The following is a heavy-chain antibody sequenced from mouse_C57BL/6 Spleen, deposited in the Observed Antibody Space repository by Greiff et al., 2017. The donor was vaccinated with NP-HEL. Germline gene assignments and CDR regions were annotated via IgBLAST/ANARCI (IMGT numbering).Heavy chain of an antibody. CDR3: ARNTRSYDGYPYAMDY. D-gene: IGHD2-3*01. CDR2: IYPGDGDT. J-gene: IGHJ4*01. V-gene: IGHV1-80*01. CDR1: GYAFSSYW. Sequence: QVQLQQSGAELVKPGASVKISCKASGYAFSSYWMNWVKQRPGKGLEWIGQIYPGDGDTNYNGKFKGKATLTADKSSSTAYMQLSSLTSEDSAVYFCARNTRSYDGYPYAMDYWGQGTSVTVSS.